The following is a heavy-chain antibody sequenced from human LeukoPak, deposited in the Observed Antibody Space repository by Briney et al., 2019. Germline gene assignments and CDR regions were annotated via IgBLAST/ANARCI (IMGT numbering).Heavy chain of an antibody. D-gene: IGHD5-18*01. CDR2: IYYSGST. CDR3: ARVKWIQLFGLYYFDY. V-gene: IGHV4-59*01. CDR1: GGSISSYY. J-gene: IGHJ4*02. Sequence: KTSETLSLTCTVSGGSISSYYWSWIRQPPGKGLEWIGYIYYSGSTNYNPSLKSRVTISVDTSKNQFSLKLSSVTAADTAVYYCARVKWIQLFGLYYFDYWGQGTLVTVSS.